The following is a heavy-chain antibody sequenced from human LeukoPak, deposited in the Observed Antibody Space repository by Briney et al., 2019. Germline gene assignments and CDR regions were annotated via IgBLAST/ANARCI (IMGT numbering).Heavy chain of an antibody. J-gene: IGHJ5*02. CDR1: GFKFDDYG. CDR3: ARDRCSSTSCYNTPNWFDP. V-gene: IGHV3-20*02. D-gene: IGHD2-2*02. CDR2: INWNGGSR. Sequence: GGSLSLSFAASGFKFDDYGMSWVRQVPGKGLEWVSGINWNGGSRGYADSVKGRFTISRDNAKNSVYLQMNSLRSEDTAFYHCARDRCSSTSCYNTPNWFDPWGQGTLVTVSS.